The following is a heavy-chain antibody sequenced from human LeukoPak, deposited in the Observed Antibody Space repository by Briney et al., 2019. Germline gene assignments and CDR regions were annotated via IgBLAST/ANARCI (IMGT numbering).Heavy chain of an antibody. CDR3: ARVGASGYSTWGAFDI. Sequence: GGSLRLSCAASGFTFSSYIMSWVRQAPGKGLEWVSGISSSGGSTYYADSVKGRFTISRDNSKNTLYLQMNSLRAEDTAVYYCARVGASGYSTWGAFDIWGQGTMVTVSS. CDR1: GFTFSSYI. V-gene: IGHV3-23*01. D-gene: IGHD5-12*01. J-gene: IGHJ3*02. CDR2: ISSSGGST.